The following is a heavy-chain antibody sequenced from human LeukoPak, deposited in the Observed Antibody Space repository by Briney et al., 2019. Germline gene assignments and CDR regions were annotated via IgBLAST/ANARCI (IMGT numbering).Heavy chain of an antibody. CDR3: ARDRYYYDSSGYRKSY. Sequence: PGGSLRLSCAASGFTFSSYWMSWVRQAPGKGLEWVANIKQDGSEKYYVDSVKGRFTISRDNAKNSLYLQMNSLRAEDTAVYYCARDRYYYDSSGYRKSYWGQGTLVTVSS. V-gene: IGHV3-7*01. CDR2: IKQDGSEK. J-gene: IGHJ4*02. CDR1: GFTFSSYW. D-gene: IGHD3-22*01.